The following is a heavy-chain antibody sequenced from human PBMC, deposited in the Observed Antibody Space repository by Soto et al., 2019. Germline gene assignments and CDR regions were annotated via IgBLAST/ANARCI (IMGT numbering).Heavy chain of an antibody. Sequence: GASVKVSCKASGYSFTNNDVTWVRQATGQGLEWMGWMNPGSGDTGYAQKVQGRVTMTRDISIATAYMELSSLRSDDTAIYYCARMATLGSLNWFDPCGQGTLVTVSS. CDR3: ARMATLGSLNWFDP. D-gene: IGHD3-10*01. J-gene: IGHJ5*02. CDR2: MNPGSGDT. CDR1: GYSFTNND. V-gene: IGHV1-8*01.